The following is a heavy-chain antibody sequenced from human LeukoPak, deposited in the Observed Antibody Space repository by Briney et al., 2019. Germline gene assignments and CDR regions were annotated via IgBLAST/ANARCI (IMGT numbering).Heavy chain of an antibody. CDR2: IYSGGST. V-gene: IGHV3-66*01. J-gene: IGHJ4*02. CDR1: GFTVSSNY. Sequence: PGGSLRLSCAASGFTVSSNYMSWVRQAPGKGLEWVSVIYSGGSTYYADSVKGRFTISRDNSKNTLYLQMNSLRAEDTAVYYCAKAGSYTVLHYWGQGTLVTVSS. CDR3: AKAGSYTVLHY. D-gene: IGHD1-26*01.